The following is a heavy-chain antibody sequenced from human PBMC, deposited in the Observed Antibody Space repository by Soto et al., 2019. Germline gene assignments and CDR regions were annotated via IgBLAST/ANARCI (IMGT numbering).Heavy chain of an antibody. D-gene: IGHD5-12*01. J-gene: IGHJ4*02. CDR1: GGSISSGGYS. CDR2: IYHSGST. Sequence: LSLTCAVSGGSISSGGYSWSWIRQPPGKGLEWIGYIYHSGSTYYNPSLKSRVTISVDRSKNQFSLKLSSVTAADTAVYYCARGGRPYYFDYWGQGTLVTVSS. V-gene: IGHV4-30-2*01. CDR3: ARGGRPYYFDY.